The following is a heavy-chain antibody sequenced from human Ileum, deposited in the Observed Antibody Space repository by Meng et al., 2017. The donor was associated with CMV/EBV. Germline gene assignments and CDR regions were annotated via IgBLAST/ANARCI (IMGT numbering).Heavy chain of an antibody. CDR2: IYHSGST. D-gene: IGHD2-2*01. Sequence: SETLSLTCAVSGGSISSSNWWSWVSQPPGKGLEWIGEIYHSGSTNYNPSLKSRVTISVDKSKNQFSLKLSSVTAADTAVYYCARFRRYCSSTSCDYYYYYGMDVWGRGTTVTVSS. V-gene: IGHV4-4*02. CDR3: ARFRRYCSSTSCDYYYYYGMDV. CDR1: GGSISSSNW. J-gene: IGHJ6*02.